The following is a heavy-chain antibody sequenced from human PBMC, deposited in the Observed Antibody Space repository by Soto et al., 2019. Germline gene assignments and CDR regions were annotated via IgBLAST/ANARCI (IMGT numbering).Heavy chain of an antibody. V-gene: IGHV3-53*02. J-gene: IGHJ5*02. D-gene: IGHD2-8*01. CDR2: IYSAGTT. Sequence: EVQLVETGGGLIQPGESLRLSCAVSGFTVSSNYMSWVRQAPGKGLEWVSAIYSAGTTYYADSVKGRFTISRDTSKNTLYLQMDSLRAEDTAVYFCARGGWSTWFDPWGQGTLVTVSS. CDR1: GFTVSSNY. CDR3: ARGGWSTWFDP.